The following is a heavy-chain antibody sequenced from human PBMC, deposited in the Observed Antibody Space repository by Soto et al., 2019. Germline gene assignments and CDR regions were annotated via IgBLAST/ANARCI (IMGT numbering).Heavy chain of an antibody. V-gene: IGHV4-31*03. J-gene: IGHJ4*02. Sequence: QVQLQESGPGLVKTSQTLSLTCTVSGGSISSGGYYWSWIRQHPGKGLEWIGYIYYSGSTYYNPSLKSRVIISVDTSKNQFSLQLSSVTAADTAVYYCARAEVATMPFDYWGQGTLVTVSS. CDR2: IYYSGST. D-gene: IGHD5-12*01. CDR3: ARAEVATMPFDY. CDR1: GGSISSGGYY.